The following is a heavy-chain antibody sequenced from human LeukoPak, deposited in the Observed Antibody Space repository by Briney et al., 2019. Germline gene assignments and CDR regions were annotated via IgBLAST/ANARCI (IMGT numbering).Heavy chain of an antibody. CDR2: INHSGST. CDR1: GGSFSGYY. D-gene: IGHD6-19*01. CDR3: AKTSGYSSGWYSRRYYYYGMDV. Sequence: SETLSLTCAVYGGSFSGYYWSWIRQPPGKGLEWIGEINHSGSTNYNPSLKSRVTISVDTSKNQFSLKLSSVTAADTAVYYCAKTSGYSSGWYSRRYYYYGMDVWGQGTTVTVSS. J-gene: IGHJ6*02. V-gene: IGHV4-34*01.